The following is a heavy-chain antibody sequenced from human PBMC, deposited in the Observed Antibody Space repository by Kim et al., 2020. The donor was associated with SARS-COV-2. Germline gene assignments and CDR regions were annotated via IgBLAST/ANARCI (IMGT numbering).Heavy chain of an antibody. J-gene: IGHJ4*02. Sequence: TTYSPSLKSRVTISVDTSKNQFSLKLSSVTAADTAVYYCARGGFDHEIDYWGQGTLVTVSS. CDR2: T. D-gene: IGHD3-10*01. CDR3: ARGGFDHEIDY. V-gene: IGHV4-59*09.